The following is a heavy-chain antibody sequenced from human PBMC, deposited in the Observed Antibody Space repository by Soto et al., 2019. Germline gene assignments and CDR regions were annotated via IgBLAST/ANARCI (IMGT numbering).Heavy chain of an antibody. CDR2: LNHSGST. D-gene: IGHD2-8*01. CDR3: ARGHDIVLMVYATFDY. J-gene: IGHJ4*02. V-gene: IGHV4-34*01. CDR1: GGSFSGYY. Sequence: QVQLQQWGAGLLKPSETLSLTCAVYGGSFSGYYWSWIRQPPGKGLEWIGELNHSGSTNYNPSLKSRVTISVDTSKTQFSLKLSSVTAADTAVYYCARGHDIVLMVYATFDYWGQGTLVTVSS.